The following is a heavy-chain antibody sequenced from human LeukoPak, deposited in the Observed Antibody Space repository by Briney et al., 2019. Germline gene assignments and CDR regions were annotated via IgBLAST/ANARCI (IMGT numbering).Heavy chain of an antibody. D-gene: IGHD2-21*01. CDR3: ARMMDIAWGTDV. CDR2: IYDSGST. Sequence: PSETLSLTCTVSGNSISSYYWSWIRQPPGQVLEWIGHIYDSGSTKYNPSLKSRVTISVDTSKNQFSLKLTSVTAADTAVYYCARMMDIAWGTDVWGQGTTVTVSS. CDR1: GNSISSYY. V-gene: IGHV4-59*01. J-gene: IGHJ6*02.